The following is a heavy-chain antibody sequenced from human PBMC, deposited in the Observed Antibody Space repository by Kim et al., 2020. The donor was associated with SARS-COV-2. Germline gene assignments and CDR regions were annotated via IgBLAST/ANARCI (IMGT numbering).Heavy chain of an antibody. J-gene: IGHJ6*01. CDR2: VNPNGGST. CDR3: ARSAYDYVWGTYRFSYGMD. Sequence: ASVKVSCKASGYTFTSYYMHWVRQAPGQGLEWMGIVNPNGGSTTYAQTFQGRVTMTRDTSTSTIYMELSSLRSEDTAVYYCARSAYDYVWGTYRFSYGMD. D-gene: IGHD3-16*02. CDR1: GYTFTSYY. V-gene: IGHV1-46*01.